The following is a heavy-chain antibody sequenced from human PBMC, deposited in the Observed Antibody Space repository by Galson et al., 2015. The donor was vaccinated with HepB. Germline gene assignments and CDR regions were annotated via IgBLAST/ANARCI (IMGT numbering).Heavy chain of an antibody. CDR1: GFTFRTYG. CDR2: IWYDGGKK. J-gene: IGHJ2*01. D-gene: IGHD3-10*01. CDR3: ARVYFGSGSSSAYWYFNL. Sequence: SLRLSCAASGFTFRTYGMHWVRQAPGKGLEWVAIIWYDGGKKYYADSVKGRFTISRDNAQNSLYLQMNSLRDEDTAVYYCARVYFGSGSSSAYWYFNLWGRGALVTVSS. V-gene: IGHV3-33*01.